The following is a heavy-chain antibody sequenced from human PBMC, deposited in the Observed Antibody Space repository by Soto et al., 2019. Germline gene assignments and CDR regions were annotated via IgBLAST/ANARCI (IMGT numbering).Heavy chain of an antibody. CDR2: IIPIFGTA. Sequence: ASVKVSCKASGGTFSSYAISWVRQAPGRGLEWMGGIIPIFGTANYAQKFQGRVTITADESTSTAYMELSSLRSEDTAVYYCARESRPYYDSSGYQDAFDIWGQGTMVTVSS. D-gene: IGHD3-22*01. J-gene: IGHJ3*02. CDR1: GGTFSSYA. CDR3: ARESRPYYDSSGYQDAFDI. V-gene: IGHV1-69*13.